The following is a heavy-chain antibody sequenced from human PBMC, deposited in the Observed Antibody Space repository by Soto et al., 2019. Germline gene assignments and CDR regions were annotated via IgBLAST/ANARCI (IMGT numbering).Heavy chain of an antibody. J-gene: IGHJ6*02. V-gene: IGHV3-30*18. CDR2: ISHDGSNK. D-gene: IGHD6-19*01. CDR3: AKHLIAVAGYLHGMDV. Sequence: QVQLVESGGGVVQPGRSLRLSCAASGFTFSSYGMHWVRQAPGKGLEWVAVISHDGSNKYFADSVKGRFTISRDNSQNXLYPQMNSLRAEDTAVYYCAKHLIAVAGYLHGMDVWGQGTTVTVSS. CDR1: GFTFSSYG.